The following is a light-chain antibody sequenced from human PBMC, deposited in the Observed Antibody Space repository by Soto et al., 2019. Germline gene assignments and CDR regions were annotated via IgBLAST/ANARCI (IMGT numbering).Light chain of an antibody. Sequence: QSALTQPASVSGSPGQSITISCTGTSSDVGGYNYVSWYQQYPGQAPKLMIYDVSNRTSGVSNRCSGSKSGNTASLTISGLQSEYEADYYCSSYTISNTLVFGSGTKLTVL. J-gene: IGLJ1*01. CDR2: DVS. CDR3: SSYTISNTLV. V-gene: IGLV2-14*01. CDR1: SSDVGGYNY.